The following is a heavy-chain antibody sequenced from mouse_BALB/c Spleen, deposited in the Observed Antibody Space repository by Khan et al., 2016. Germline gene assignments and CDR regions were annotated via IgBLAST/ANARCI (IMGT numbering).Heavy chain of an antibody. CDR1: GYSITSDYA. CDR2: ISYSGST. CDR3: AREGYYDYDGTFDY. D-gene: IGHD2-4*01. Sequence: EVQLQESGPGLVKPSQSLSLTCTVTGYSITSDYAWNWIRQFPGNKLEWMGYISYSGSTSYNPSLKSRISITPDTSKNQFFLQLDSVTTEDTATYYCAREGYYDYDGTFDYWGQGTTLTVSS. J-gene: IGHJ2*01. V-gene: IGHV3-2*02.